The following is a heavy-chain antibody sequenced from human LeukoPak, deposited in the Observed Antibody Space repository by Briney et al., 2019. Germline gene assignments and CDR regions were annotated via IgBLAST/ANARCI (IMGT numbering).Heavy chain of an antibody. J-gene: IGHJ4*02. CDR1: GSTFTSYR. V-gene: IGHV5-51*01. CDR2: IHPDDSDT. D-gene: IGHD1-26*01. Sequence: GESLKISCKGSGSTFTSYRIGWVRQLPGKGLEWMGIIHPDDSDTKYSPSFQGQVTISADKSIITAYLQWSSLKASDTAMYYCARQRLPEVGETTGPFDCWGQGTLVTVSS. CDR3: ARQRLPEVGETTGPFDC.